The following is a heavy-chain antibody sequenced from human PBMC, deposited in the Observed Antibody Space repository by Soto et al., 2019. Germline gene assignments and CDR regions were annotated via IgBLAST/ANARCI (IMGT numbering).Heavy chain of an antibody. D-gene: IGHD2-21*01. CDR3: AKYTMTYYYYSCMDV. J-gene: IGHJ6*03. V-gene: IGHV3-7*03. Sequence: PGGSLRLSCAASGFTFSSYWMSWVRQAPGKGLEWVANIKQDGSEKYYVDSVKGRFTISRDNAKSTLYLQMNSLRAEDTAIYYCAKYTMTYYYYSCMDVWGKGTTVTVSS. CDR2: IKQDGSEK. CDR1: GFTFSSYW.